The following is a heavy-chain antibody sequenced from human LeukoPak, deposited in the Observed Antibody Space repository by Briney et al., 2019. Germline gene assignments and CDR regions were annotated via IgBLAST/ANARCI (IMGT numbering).Heavy chain of an antibody. Sequence: GGSLRLSCAASGFTFSDYYMSWIRQAPGKGLEWVSYISSSSSYTNYADSVKGRFTISRDNAKNSLYLQMNSLRAEDMAVYYCARGDDIDAFDIWGQGTMVTVSS. CDR1: GFTFSDYY. J-gene: IGHJ3*02. CDR2: ISSSSSYT. D-gene: IGHD2-21*01. CDR3: ARGDDIDAFDI. V-gene: IGHV3-11*06.